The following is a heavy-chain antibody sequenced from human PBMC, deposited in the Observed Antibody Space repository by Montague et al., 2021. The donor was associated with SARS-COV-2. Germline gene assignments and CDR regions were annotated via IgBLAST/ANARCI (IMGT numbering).Heavy chain of an antibody. CDR1: GGSISSYY. V-gene: IGHV4-59*01. D-gene: IGHD5-18*01. CDR3: ARGSYGSDAFDI. J-gene: IGHJ3*02. Sequence: SETLSLTCTVSGGSISSYYWSWTRQHPGKGLEWIGYIYYSGSTNYNPSFKSRVTISLDTSKNQFSLKLNSVTAADTAVYYCARGSYGSDAFDIWGQGTMVTVSS. CDR2: IYYSGST.